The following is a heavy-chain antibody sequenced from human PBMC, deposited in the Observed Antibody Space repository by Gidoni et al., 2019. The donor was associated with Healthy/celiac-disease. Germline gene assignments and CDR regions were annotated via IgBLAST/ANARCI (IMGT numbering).Heavy chain of an antibody. Sequence: QVQLVESGGGLVKPGGSLRLSCAASGFTFSDYYMSWIRQAPGKGLEWVSYISSSGSTIYYADSGKGRFNISRDNAKNSLYLQMNSLRAEDTAVYYGARYPGTAPYSGRWLGAFDIWGQGTMVTVSS. V-gene: IGHV3-11*01. J-gene: IGHJ3*02. CDR3: ARYPGTAPYSGRWLGAFDI. CDR2: ISSSGSTI. D-gene: IGHD6-19*01. CDR1: GFTFSDYY.